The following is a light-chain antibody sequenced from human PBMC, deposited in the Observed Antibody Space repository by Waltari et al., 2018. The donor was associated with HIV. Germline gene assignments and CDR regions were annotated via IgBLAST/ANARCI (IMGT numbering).Light chain of an antibody. CDR2: EGT. J-gene: IGLJ1*01. CDR1: SSDAGSYSL. CDR3: CASVGNRTSFV. Sequence: QSALTQPASVSGSPGQSIIISCTATSSDAGSYSLVSWFQHHPGKAPKLIIYEGTNRPSGFSDRFSGSKSGGTASLSISALQAEDEADYYCCASVGNRTSFVVGSGTRVTVL. V-gene: IGLV2-23*01.